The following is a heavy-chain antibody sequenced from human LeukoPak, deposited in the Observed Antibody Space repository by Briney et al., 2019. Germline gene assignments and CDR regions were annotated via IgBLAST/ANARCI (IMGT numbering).Heavy chain of an antibody. V-gene: IGHV3-15*01. CDR1: GFTFSNAW. Sequence: PGGSLRLSCAASGFTFSNAWMSWVRQAPGKGLXXXXXXXXKTDGGTTDYAAPVKGRFTISRDDSKNTLYLQMNSLKTEDTAVYYCTSGSVTTFYYYYGMDVWGQGTTVTVSS. CDR2: XXXKTDGGTT. CDR3: TSGSVTTFYYYYGMDV. J-gene: IGHJ6*02. D-gene: IGHD3-10*01.